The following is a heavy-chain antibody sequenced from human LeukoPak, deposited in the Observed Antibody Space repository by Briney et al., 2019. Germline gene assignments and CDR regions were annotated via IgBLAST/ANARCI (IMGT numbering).Heavy chain of an antibody. D-gene: IGHD2-15*01. V-gene: IGHV3-23*01. CDR3: AIDIVVVVAATVRFDY. Sequence: RGSLRLSCAASGFTFSSYAMSWVRQAPGKGLEWVSAISGSGGSTYYADSVKGRFTISRDNSKNTLYLQMNSLRAEDTAVYYCAIDIVVVVAATVRFDYWGQGTLVTVSS. CDR1: GFTFSSYA. CDR2: ISGSGGST. J-gene: IGHJ4*02.